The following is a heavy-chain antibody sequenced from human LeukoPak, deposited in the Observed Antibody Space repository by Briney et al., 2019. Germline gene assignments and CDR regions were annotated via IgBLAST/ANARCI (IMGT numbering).Heavy chain of an antibody. J-gene: IGHJ5*02. D-gene: IGHD3-3*01. CDR2: INHSGST. CDR1: GGSFRGYY. CDR3: ARDGITIFGVVIIRGFDP. V-gene: IGHV4-34*01. Sequence: SKTLSLTCAVYGGSFRGYYWSWIRQPPGKGLEWIGEINHSGSTNYNPSLKSRVTISVDTAKNQFSLKLSSVTAADTAVYYCARDGITIFGVVIIRGFDPWGQGTLVTVSS.